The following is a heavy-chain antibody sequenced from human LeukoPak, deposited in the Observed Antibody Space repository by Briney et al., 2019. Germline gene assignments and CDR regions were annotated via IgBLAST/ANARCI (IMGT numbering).Heavy chain of an antibody. CDR2: INFNGGIT. D-gene: IGHD1-20*01. CDR3: ARRGYNYAFDM. J-gene: IGHJ3*02. CDR1: GFTFDDYG. Sequence: GGSLRLSCAASGFTFDDYGMSCVRQVPGKGLEWVSGINFNGGITGYGDSVKGRFIISRDNAKSSLYLQMSSLRAEDTALYYCARRGYNYAFDMWGQGTMVTVSS. V-gene: IGHV3-20*04.